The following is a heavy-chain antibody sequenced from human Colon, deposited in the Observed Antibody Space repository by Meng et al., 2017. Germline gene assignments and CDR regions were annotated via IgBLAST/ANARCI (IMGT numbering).Heavy chain of an antibody. CDR2: IYHSGST. V-gene: IGHV4-4*02. J-gene: IGHJ4*02. CDR3: ASFPPPGKQWLVTDY. Sequence: VQLQEPGPGPVKPSGTLSLTCAVSGGSISSSNWWSWVRQPPGKGLEWIGEIYHSGSTNYNPSLKSRVTISVDKSKNQFSLKLSSVTAADTAVYYCASFPPPGKQWLVTDYWGQGTLVTVSS. D-gene: IGHD6-19*01. CDR1: GGSISSSNW.